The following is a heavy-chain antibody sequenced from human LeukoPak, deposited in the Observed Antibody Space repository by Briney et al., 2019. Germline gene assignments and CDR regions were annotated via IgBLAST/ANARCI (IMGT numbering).Heavy chain of an antibody. V-gene: IGHV1-2*02. Sequence: ASVKVSCKASRYTFTGYYMHWVRQAPGQGLEWMGWINPNSGGTDYAQKFQGRVTMTRDTSISTAYMELSRLRSDDTAVYYCARDMKLGRFWSGYSRTLDYWGQGTLVTVSS. J-gene: IGHJ4*02. D-gene: IGHD3-3*01. CDR3: ARDMKLGRFWSGYSRTLDY. CDR1: RYTFTGYY. CDR2: INPNSGGT.